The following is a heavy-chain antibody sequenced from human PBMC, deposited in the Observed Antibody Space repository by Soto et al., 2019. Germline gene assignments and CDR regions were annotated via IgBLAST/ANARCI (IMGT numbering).Heavy chain of an antibody. Sequence: QVQLQESGPGLVKPSQTLSLTCIVSGGSISSGDYYWSWVRQPPGKGLEWIGYIYYSGSTYYNPSPKSRVTISADTSKNQFSLKLSSVTAADTAVYYCARAKGLLTVTTSWFAPWGQGTLVTVSS. D-gene: IGHD4-17*01. J-gene: IGHJ5*02. CDR1: GGSISSGDYY. CDR3: ARAKGLLTVTTSWFAP. CDR2: IYYSGST. V-gene: IGHV4-30-4*01.